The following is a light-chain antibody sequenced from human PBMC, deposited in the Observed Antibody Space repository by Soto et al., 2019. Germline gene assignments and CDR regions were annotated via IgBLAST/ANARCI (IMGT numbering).Light chain of an antibody. V-gene: IGKV1-39*01. J-gene: IGKJ2*01. CDR2: AAS. CDR1: QTISTY. Sequence: DIQMTQSPSSLSASVGDRVTITCRARQTISTYLNWYQQNPGKAPKTLIYAASTLQSGVPSRFSGSGSGTDFTPTISSLQPEDFATYFCQQSHGIPYTFGQGTKLELK. CDR3: QQSHGIPYT.